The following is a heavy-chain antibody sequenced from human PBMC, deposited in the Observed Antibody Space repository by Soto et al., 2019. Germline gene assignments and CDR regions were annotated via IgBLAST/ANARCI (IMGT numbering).Heavy chain of an antibody. V-gene: IGHV3-23*01. J-gene: IGHJ3*02. D-gene: IGHD2-2*01. Sequence: EAQLLQSGGGLVPPWGSLRLSCVASGFAFVHYPMAWVRQTPGKGLQWISTITGSGGMTDYEDSVRGLFTVSIDHSKDTVQLQMTSLRADDTAVYYCAKDRTMASGIRAFDIWGQGTTVTISS. CDR2: ITGSGGMT. CDR3: AKDRTMASGIRAFDI. CDR1: GFAFVHYP.